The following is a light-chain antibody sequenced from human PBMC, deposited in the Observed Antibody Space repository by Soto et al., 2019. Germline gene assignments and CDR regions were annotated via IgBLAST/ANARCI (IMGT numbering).Light chain of an antibody. CDR1: QSISSH. CDR2: AAS. Sequence: DIQMTQSPSSLSASVGDRVTITCRASQSISSHLNWYQHKPGKAPKLLIYAASTLQSGAPSRFSGSGHGTDFTLTISRLQAEDFATYYCHQTSNAPRTFGQGTKVDI. CDR3: HQTSNAPRT. V-gene: IGKV1-39*01. J-gene: IGKJ1*01.